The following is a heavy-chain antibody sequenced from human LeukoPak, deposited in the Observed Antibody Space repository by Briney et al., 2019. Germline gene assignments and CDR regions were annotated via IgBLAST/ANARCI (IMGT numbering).Heavy chain of an antibody. J-gene: IGHJ4*02. D-gene: IGHD3-22*01. CDR3: AKDLYYDSSGYYDY. CDR1: GFTFSSYA. V-gene: IGHV3-30-3*01. CDR2: VSYDGSNE. Sequence: GKSLRLSCEASGFTFSSYAMHWVRQAPGKGLEWVAVVSYDGSNEYYAESVEGRFSISRDTSKNTLSLQMNSLRAEDTAVYYCAKDLYYDSSGYYDYWGQGTLVTVSS.